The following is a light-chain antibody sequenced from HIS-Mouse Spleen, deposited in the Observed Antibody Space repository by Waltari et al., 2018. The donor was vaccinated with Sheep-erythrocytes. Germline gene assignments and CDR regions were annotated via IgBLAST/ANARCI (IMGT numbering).Light chain of an antibody. CDR1: SSDVGGYNY. CDR3: CSYAGSYNHV. V-gene: IGLV2-11*01. J-gene: IGLJ1*01. CDR2: DVS. Sequence: QSALTQPRSVPGSPGQSVTISCTGTSSDVGGYNYVPRYQQHPGKAPQLMIYDVSKRPSGVPDRFSGSKSGNTASLTISGLQAEDEADYYCCSYAGSYNHVFATGTKVTVL.